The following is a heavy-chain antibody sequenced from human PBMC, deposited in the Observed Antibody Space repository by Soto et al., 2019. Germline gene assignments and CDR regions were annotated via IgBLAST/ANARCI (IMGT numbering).Heavy chain of an antibody. J-gene: IGHJ6*02. CDR2: ISYDGSNK. Sequence: GGSLRLSCAASGFTFSIYGMHWVRQAPGKGLEWVAVISYDGSNKYYADSVKGRFTISRDNSKNTLYLQMNSLRAEDTAVYYCAKRGRIFGGVIFEYSMDVRGQGTTVTVSS. CDR1: GFTFSIYG. CDR3: AKRGRIFGGVIFEYSMDV. D-gene: IGHD3-3*01. V-gene: IGHV3-30*18.